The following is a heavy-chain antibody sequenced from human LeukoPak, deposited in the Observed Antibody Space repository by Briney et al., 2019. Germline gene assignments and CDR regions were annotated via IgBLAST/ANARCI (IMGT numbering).Heavy chain of an antibody. CDR2: THTSGST. V-gene: IGHV4-4*07. CDR3: ARVVGANRDYYYYQMDV. D-gene: IGHD1-26*01. Sequence: SETLSLTCTFSGGSITSYYWSWVRQPAGKGLEWIGRTHTSGSTNYNSSLKSRVTISVDKSKNQFSLKLNSVTAADTAVYYCARVVGANRDYYYYQMDVWGKGTTVTVSS. CDR1: GGSITSYY. J-gene: IGHJ6*03.